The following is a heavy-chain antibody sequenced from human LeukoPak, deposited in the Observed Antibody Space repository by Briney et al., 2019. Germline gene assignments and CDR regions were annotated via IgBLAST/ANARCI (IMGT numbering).Heavy chain of an antibody. V-gene: IGHV4-61*02. D-gene: IGHD3-22*01. Sequence: KPSETLSLTCTVSGNSISSGDNYWSWIRQPPGKGLEWIGRIYTSGSTNYNPSLKSRVTISGDTSKNQFSLRLSSVTAADTAVYYCARASYSYDINGWVPFDYWGQGTLVTVSS. CDR2: IYTSGST. CDR1: GNSISSGDNY. CDR3: ARASYSYDINGWVPFDY. J-gene: IGHJ4*02.